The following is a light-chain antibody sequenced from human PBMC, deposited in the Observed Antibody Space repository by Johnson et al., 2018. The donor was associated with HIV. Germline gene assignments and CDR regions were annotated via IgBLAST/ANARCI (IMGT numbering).Light chain of an antibody. CDR2: ETD. Sequence: QSVLTQPPSVSAAPGQRVTISCSGRGSNIGSHYVSWYQQLPGTAPKLLIFETDKRPSGIPDRFSGSKSGTSATLGLPWLPAGDEADYYCGTWDNSLSIGYVFGTGTKVTVL. CDR1: GSNIGSHY. J-gene: IGLJ1*01. CDR3: GTWDNSLSIGYV. V-gene: IGLV1-51*02.